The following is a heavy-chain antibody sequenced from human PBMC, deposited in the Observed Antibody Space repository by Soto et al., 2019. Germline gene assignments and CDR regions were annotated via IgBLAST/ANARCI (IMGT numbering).Heavy chain of an antibody. CDR3: TTLERGYSGYEDAFDI. V-gene: IGHV1-69*02. CDR1: GGTFSSYT. J-gene: IGHJ3*02. CDR2: IIPILGIA. D-gene: IGHD5-12*01. Sequence: ASVKVSCKASGGTFSSYTISWVRQAPGQGLEWMGRIIPILGIANYAQKFQGRVTITADKSTSTAYMELSSLRSEDTAVYYCTTLERGYSGYEDAFDIWGQGTMVTVSS.